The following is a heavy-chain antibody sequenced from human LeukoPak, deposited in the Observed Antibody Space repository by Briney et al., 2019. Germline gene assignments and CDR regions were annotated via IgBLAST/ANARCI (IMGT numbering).Heavy chain of an antibody. J-gene: IGHJ4*02. CDR3: ARDSTSPFDY. CDR1: GFTFSSYE. Sequence: GGSLRLSCAASGFTFSSYEMNWGREAPGKGVELFSYFRSSCSPIYYPHSVNGRFTISRDSANNSLYPQMNSLRAEDTAVYYCARDSTSPFDYWGQGTLVTVSS. D-gene: IGHD6-6*01. V-gene: IGHV3-48*03. CDR2: FRSSCSPI.